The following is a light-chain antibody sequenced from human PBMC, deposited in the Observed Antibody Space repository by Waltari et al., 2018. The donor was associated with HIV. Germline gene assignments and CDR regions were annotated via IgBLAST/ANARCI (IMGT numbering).Light chain of an antibody. CDR3: QQYYGRPYI. J-gene: IGKJ2*01. CDR2: GAS. Sequence: DVLVTQSPDSLSVSVGERATLNCTSSQSLLYSSNHKNYLAWYQQKPGQRPELRMYGASTRQSGVPDRFNGSGSGTEFTLTISSLQAEDVAVYYCQQYYGRPYIFGQGTKLEIK. CDR1: QSLLYSSNHKNY. V-gene: IGKV4-1*01.